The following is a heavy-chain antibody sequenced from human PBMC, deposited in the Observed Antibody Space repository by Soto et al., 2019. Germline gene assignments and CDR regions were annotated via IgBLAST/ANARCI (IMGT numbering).Heavy chain of an antibody. V-gene: IGHV3-9*01. CDR3: AKSPCSGGSCFAGAVDY. D-gene: IGHD2-15*01. CDR1: GFTFDDYA. J-gene: IGHJ4*02. CDR2: ISWNSGSI. Sequence: ESGGGLVQPGRSLRLSCAASGFTFDDYAMHWVRQAPGKGLEWVSGISWNSGSIGYADSVKGRFTISRDNAKNSLYLQMNSLRAEDTALYYCAKSPCSGGSCFAGAVDYWGQGTLVTVSS.